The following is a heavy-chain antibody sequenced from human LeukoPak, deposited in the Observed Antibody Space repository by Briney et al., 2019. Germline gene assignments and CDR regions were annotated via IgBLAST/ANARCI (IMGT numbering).Heavy chain of an antibody. D-gene: IGHD1-14*01. CDR3: ARPEISTAEPRFDY. J-gene: IGHJ4*02. CDR2: ISYDGSNK. CDR1: GFTFSSYA. V-gene: IGHV3-30-3*01. Sequence: GRSLRLSCAASGFTFSSYAMHWVRQAPGKGLEWVVVISYDGSNKYYADSVKGRFTISRDNSKNTLYLQMNSLRAEDTAVYYCARPEISTAEPRFDYWGQGTLVTVSS.